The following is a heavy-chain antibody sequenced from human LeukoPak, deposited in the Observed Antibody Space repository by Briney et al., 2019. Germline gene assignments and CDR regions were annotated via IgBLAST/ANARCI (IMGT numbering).Heavy chain of an antibody. CDR2: IIPIFGTA. V-gene: IGHV1-69*05. J-gene: IGHJ5*02. D-gene: IGHD1-26*01. CDR1: GGTFSSYA. CDR3: ARKPQVGATSGGWFDP. Sequence: SVKVSCKASGGTFSSYAISWVRQAPGQGLEWMGGIIPIFGTANYAQKFQGRVTITTDESTSTAYMELSSLRSEDTAVYYCARKPQVGATSGGWFDPWGQGTLVTVSS.